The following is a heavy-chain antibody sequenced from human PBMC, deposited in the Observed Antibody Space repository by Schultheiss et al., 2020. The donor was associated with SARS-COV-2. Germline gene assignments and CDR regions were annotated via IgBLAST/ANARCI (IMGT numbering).Heavy chain of an antibody. V-gene: IGHV1-69*05. J-gene: IGHJ3*02. CDR2: IIPIFGTA. D-gene: IGHD6-19*01. Sequence: SVKVSCKASGGTFSSYAISWVRQAPGQGLEWMGGIIPIFGTANYAQKFQGRVTMTRNTSISTAYMELSSLRSEDTAVYYCARGVRYSSGTYAFDIWGQGTTVTVSS. CDR3: ARGVRYSSGTYAFDI. CDR1: GGTFSSYA.